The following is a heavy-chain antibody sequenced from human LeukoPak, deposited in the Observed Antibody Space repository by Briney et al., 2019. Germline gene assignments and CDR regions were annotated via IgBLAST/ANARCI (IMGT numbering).Heavy chain of an antibody. CDR2: ISYDGSNK. CDR1: GFTFNNYG. J-gene: IGHJ4*02. CDR3: ASGDPAYFDY. D-gene: IGHD7-27*01. V-gene: IGHV3-30*03. Sequence: GGSLRLSCAASGFTFNNYGMQWVRQAPGKGLEWVAVISYDGSNKYYADSVKGRFTISRDNSKNTLYLQMNSLRAEDTAVYYCASGDPAYFDYWGQGTLVTVSS.